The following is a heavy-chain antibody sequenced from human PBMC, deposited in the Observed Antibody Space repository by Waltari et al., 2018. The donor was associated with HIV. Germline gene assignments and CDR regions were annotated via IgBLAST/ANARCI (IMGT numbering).Heavy chain of an antibody. J-gene: IGHJ4*02. CDR1: ALLFGSYG. Sequence: EGLLVEPGGGLGKSGGSLMVSVSASALLFGSYGTHCIRQDPGKGLNWISFISSDSSIIFEADSVEGRFAISRDNAKNSLYLQMNGLRPEDTGVYFCARDIKVAGGQVLRPRYFDYWGQGTPVTVSS. D-gene: IGHD1-20*01. CDR3: ARDIKVAGGQVLRPRYFDY. CDR2: ISSDSSII. V-gene: IGHV3-48*03.